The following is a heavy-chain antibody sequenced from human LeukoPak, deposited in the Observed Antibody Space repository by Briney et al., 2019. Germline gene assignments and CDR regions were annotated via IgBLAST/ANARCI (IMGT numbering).Heavy chain of an antibody. J-gene: IGHJ4*02. V-gene: IGHV4-39*01. D-gene: IGHD3-10*01. CDR2: IYYSGST. CDR1: GGSISSSSYY. CDR3: ARHSRGEGTPSDY. Sequence: KASETPSLTCTVSGGSISSSSYYWGWIRQPPGKGLEWIGSIYYSGSTYYNPSLKSRVTISVDTSKNQFSLKMSSVTAADTAVYYCARHSRGEGTPSDYWGQGTLVTVSS.